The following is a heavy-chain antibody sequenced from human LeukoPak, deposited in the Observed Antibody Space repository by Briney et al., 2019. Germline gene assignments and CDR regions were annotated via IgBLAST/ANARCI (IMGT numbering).Heavy chain of an antibody. V-gene: IGHV6-1*01. CDR2: TYYRSKWYN. D-gene: IGHD1-26*01. CDR3: ARATLGGGGYYVDFDY. CDR1: AXSVSSNSST. Sequence: SQTLSLTCAISAXSVSSNSSTWNWIGQSPSRGLEWLGRTYYRSKWYNGYAVSVKSRITINPDTSKNQFSLQLNSVPPEDTAVYYCARATLGGGGYYVDFDYWGQGTLVTVSS. J-gene: IGHJ4*02.